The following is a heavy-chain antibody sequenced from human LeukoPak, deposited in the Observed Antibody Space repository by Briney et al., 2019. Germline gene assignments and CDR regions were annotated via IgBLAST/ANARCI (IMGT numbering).Heavy chain of an antibody. CDR2: IWYDGSNK. Sequence: GRSLRLSCAASGFTFSSYGMHWVRQAPGKGLEWVAVIWYDGSNKYYADSVKGRFTISRDNSKNTLYLQMNSLRAEDTAVYYCARGIKYSYSLLPPPSYYYYMDVWGKGTTVTVSS. CDR1: GFTFSSYG. V-gene: IGHV3-33*01. D-gene: IGHD5-18*01. J-gene: IGHJ6*03. CDR3: ARGIKYSYSLLPPPSYYYYMDV.